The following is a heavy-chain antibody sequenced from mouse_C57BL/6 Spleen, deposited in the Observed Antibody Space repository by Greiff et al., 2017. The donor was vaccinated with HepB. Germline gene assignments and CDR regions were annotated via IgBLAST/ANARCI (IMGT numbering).Heavy chain of an antibody. CDR2: IDPSDSET. D-gene: IGHD2-1*01. CDR3: ARRGNYGGYFDV. Sequence: QVHVKQPGAELVRPGSSVKLSCKASGYTFTSYWMHWVKQRPIQGLEWIGNIDPSDSETHYNQKFKDKATLTVDKSSSTAYMQLSSLTSEDSAVYYCARRGNYGGYFDVWGTGTTVTVSS. J-gene: IGHJ1*03. V-gene: IGHV1-52*01. CDR1: GYTFTSYW.